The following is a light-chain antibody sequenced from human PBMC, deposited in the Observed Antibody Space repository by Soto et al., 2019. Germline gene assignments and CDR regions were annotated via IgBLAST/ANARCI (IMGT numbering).Light chain of an antibody. V-gene: IGLV2-14*01. Sequence: QSALTHPASVSGSPGQSITISCTGTSSDVGGYNYVSWYQQHPVKAPKLMIYDVTNRPSGVSDRFSGSKSGNTASLTISGLQAEDEADYYCSSYTRSSTPYIFGTGTKLTVL. CDR2: DVT. CDR1: SSDVGGYNY. J-gene: IGLJ1*01. CDR3: SSYTRSSTPYI.